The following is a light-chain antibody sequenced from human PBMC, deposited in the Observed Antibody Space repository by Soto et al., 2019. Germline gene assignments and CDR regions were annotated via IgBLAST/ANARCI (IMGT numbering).Light chain of an antibody. CDR1: SSDVGSYNV. CDR3: CSYAGRSTHVL. J-gene: IGLJ3*02. V-gene: IGLV2-23*01. Sequence: QSALTQAASVSGSPGQSITISCTGTSSDVGSYNVVSWYQQHPGKAPKLIIYAGSKRPPGVSNRFSGSKSGNTASLTISGLQAEDEADYYCCSYAGRSTHVLFGGGTKLTVL. CDR2: AGS.